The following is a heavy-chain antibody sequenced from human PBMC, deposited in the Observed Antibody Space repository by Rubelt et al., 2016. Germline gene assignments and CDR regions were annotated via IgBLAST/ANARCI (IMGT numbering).Heavy chain of an antibody. V-gene: IGHV3-74*02. CDR1: GFTFSNVW. CDR2: ISDSGGST. Sequence: EVQLVESGGGLVEPGGSLRLSCAASGFTFSNVWMYWVRQAPGKGLEWVSGISDSGGSTYYADSVKGRFTISRDNAKNTLYLQMNRLRAEDMSVSYWARDAGSCRVDDFDCWGQGTLVTVSS. D-gene: IGHD2-15*01. CDR3: ARDAGSCRVDDFDC. J-gene: IGHJ4*02.